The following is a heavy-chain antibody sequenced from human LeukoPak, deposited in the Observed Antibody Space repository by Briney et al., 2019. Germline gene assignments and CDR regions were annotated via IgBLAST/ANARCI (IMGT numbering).Heavy chain of an antibody. CDR3: ARGVERYYFDY. V-gene: IGHV4-34*01. CDR2: INHSGST. CDR1: GGSFSGYY. J-gene: IGHJ4*02. Sequence: TSETLSLTCAVYGGSFSGYYWSWIRQPPGKGLEWIGEINHSGSTNYNPSLKSRVTISVDTSKNQFSLKLSSVTAADTAVYYCARGVERYYFDYWSQGTLVTVSS.